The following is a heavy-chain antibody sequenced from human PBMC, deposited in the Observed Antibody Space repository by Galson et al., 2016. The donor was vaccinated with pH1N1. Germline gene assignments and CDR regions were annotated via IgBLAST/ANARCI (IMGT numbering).Heavy chain of an antibody. D-gene: IGHD2-15*01. V-gene: IGHV3-7*01. CDR2: INQYGRVK. Sequence: SMRLSCAASGFSLSTFWMTWVRQAPGKGLEGVATINQYGRVKYYVDSVKGRFPISRDNSKSSLYLQMASLRAEDTAVDYCARAIAQGGSYWGQGTLVTVSS. CDR1: GFSLSTFW. CDR3: ARAIAQGGSY. J-gene: IGHJ4*02.